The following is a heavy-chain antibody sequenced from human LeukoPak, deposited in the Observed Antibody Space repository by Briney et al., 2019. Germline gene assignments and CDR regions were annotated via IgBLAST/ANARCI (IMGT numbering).Heavy chain of an antibody. V-gene: IGHV4-61*01. CDR3: ARDLVVVVPAAIGSEAYYYDMDV. CDR2: IYYSGST. J-gene: IGHJ6*02. CDR1: GGSVSSGSYY. Sequence: KASETLSLTCTISGGSVSSGSYYWSWIRQPPGKGLEWIGYIYYSGSTNYNPSLKSQVTISVDTSKNQFSLKLSSVTAADTAVYYCARDLVVVVPAAIGSEAYYYDMDVWGQGTTVTVSS. D-gene: IGHD2-2*02.